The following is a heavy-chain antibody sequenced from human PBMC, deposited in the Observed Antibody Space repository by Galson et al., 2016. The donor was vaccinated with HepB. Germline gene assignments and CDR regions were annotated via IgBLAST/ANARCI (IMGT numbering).Heavy chain of an antibody. V-gene: IGHV6-1*01. CDR3: ARALLYEQPTPWGMDV. D-gene: IGHD3-3*01. Sequence: CAISGDSVSSNSAAWNWIRQSPSRGLEWLGWTYYRSRWYTDYALSVKSRININADTSKNQFSLRLNSVTPEDTAVYYCARALLYEQPTPWGMDVWGQGTTVIVSS. J-gene: IGHJ6*02. CDR2: TYYRSRWYT. CDR1: GDSVSSNSAA.